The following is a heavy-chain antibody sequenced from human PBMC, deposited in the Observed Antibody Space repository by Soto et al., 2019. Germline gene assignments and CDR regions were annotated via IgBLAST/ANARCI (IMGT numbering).Heavy chain of an antibody. D-gene: IGHD3-10*01. V-gene: IGHV4-34*01. CDR3: ARAKYYGSGSYYKSHFDY. CDR2: INHSGST. CDR1: GGSFSGYY. J-gene: IGHJ4*02. Sequence: SETLSLTCAVYGGSFSGYYWSWIRQPPGKGLEWIGEINHSGSTNYNPSLKSRVTISVDTSKNQFSLKLSSVTAADTAVYYCARAKYYGSGSYYKSHFDYWGQGTLVTVSS.